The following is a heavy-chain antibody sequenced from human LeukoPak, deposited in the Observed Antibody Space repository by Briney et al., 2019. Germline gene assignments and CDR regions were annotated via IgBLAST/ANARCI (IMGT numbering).Heavy chain of an antibody. CDR1: GFTFSDYY. Sequence: PGGSLRLSCAASGFTFSDYYMSWIRQAPGKGLEWVSALSGSGGSTSYADSVKGRFTISRDNSKNTLDLQMNSLRAEDTAVYYCARDGSFIVVVPAAPLDAFDIWGQGTMVTVSS. V-gene: IGHV3-23*01. CDR3: ARDGSFIVVVPAAPLDAFDI. CDR2: LSGSGGST. D-gene: IGHD2-2*01. J-gene: IGHJ3*02.